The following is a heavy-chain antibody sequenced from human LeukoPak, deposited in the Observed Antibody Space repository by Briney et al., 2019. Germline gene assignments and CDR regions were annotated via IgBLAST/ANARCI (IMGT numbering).Heavy chain of an antibody. D-gene: IGHD3-22*01. CDR2: IGSSSTNI. CDR3: ARVNPTSSGFYAY. J-gene: IGHJ4*02. CDR1: GFTFSDYY. Sequence: PGGSLRLSCAPSGFTFSDYYMSWIPHAPGKGLEWVSYIGSSSTNINYADSVKGRFTVSRDNAKNSLYLQMNSLRAEDTAVYYCARVNPTSSGFYAYWGQGTLVTVSS. V-gene: IGHV3-11*06.